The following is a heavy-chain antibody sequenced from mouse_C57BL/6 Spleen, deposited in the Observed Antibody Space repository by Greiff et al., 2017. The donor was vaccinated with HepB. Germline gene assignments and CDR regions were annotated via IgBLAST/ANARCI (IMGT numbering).Heavy chain of an antibody. D-gene: IGHD2-3*01. CDR1: GFTFSDYY. J-gene: IGHJ4*01. CDR2: INYDGSST. Sequence: DVKLVESEGGLVQPGSSMKLSCTASGFTFSDYYMAWVRQVPEKGLEWVANINYDGSSTYYLDSLKGRFIISRDNAKNILYLQMSSLKSEDTATYYCARNGYYDYYAMDYWGQGTSVTVSS. V-gene: IGHV5-16*01. CDR3: ARNGYYDYYAMDY.